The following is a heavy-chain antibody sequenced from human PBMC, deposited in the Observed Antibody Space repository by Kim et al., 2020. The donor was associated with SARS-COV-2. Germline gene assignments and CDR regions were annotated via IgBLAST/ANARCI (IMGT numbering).Heavy chain of an antibody. V-gene: IGHV4-59*08. CDR1: GGSISSYY. CDR3: AKPRRDYGSVGAFDI. D-gene: IGHD4-17*01. Sequence: SETLSLTCTVSGGSISSYYWSWIRQPPGKGLEWIGYIYYSGSTNYNPSLKSRVTISVDTSKNQFSLKLSSVTAADTAVYYCAKPRRDYGSVGAFDIWGQGTMVTVSS. CDR2: IYYSGST. J-gene: IGHJ3*02.